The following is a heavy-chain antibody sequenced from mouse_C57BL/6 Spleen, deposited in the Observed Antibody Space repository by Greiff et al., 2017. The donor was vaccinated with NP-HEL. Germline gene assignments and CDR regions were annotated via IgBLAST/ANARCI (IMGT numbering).Heavy chain of an antibody. J-gene: IGHJ1*03. CDR3: ARRDYYDYDVWYFDV. Sequence: QVQLQQSGAELVRPGTSVKVSCKASGYAFTNYLIEWVKQRPGQGLEWIGVINPGSGGTNYNEKLKGKATLTADKSSSTAYMQLSSLTSEDSAVYFCARRDYYDYDVWYFDVWGTGTTVTVSS. CDR2: INPGSGGT. V-gene: IGHV1-54*01. D-gene: IGHD2-4*01. CDR1: GYAFTNYL.